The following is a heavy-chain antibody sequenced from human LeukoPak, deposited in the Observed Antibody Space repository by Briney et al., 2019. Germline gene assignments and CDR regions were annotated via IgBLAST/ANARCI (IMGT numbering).Heavy chain of an antibody. CDR3: ARDSSGWYIGFDP. Sequence: ASVKVSCKASGYTFTGYYMHWVRQAPGQGLEWMGIINPSGGSTSYAQKFQGRVTMTRDTSTSTVYMELSSLRSEDTAVYYCARDSSGWYIGFDPWGQGTLVTVSS. V-gene: IGHV1-46*01. J-gene: IGHJ5*02. CDR2: INPSGGST. D-gene: IGHD6-19*01. CDR1: GYTFTGYY.